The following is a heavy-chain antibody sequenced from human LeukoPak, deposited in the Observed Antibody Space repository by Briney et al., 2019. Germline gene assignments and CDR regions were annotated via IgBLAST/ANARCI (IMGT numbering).Heavy chain of an antibody. V-gene: IGHV3-23*01. J-gene: IGHJ4*02. CDR1: GLTFSNYA. D-gene: IGHD4-17*01. Sequence: GGSLRLTCAASGLTFSNYAMNWVRQASGRGLEWVSGITDSGRKTYYADSVKGRFSNSRDNSKNTVYLQMSDLRAEDTAVYYCAKITKATTPNYWGQGTLVTVSS. CDR3: AKITKATTPNY. CDR2: ITDSGRKT.